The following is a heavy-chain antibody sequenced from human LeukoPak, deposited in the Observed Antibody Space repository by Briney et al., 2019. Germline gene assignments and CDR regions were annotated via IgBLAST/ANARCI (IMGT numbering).Heavy chain of an antibody. Sequence: GRSLRLSCAASGFSFSNCGMHWVRQAPGKGLEWVAFIRYHGSDKYYADSVRGRFTISRDNSENMLYLQMSSLRVEDTAVYYCAKSPGSWKFDDWGQGTLVTVSS. CDR3: AKSPGSWKFDD. V-gene: IGHV3-30*02. CDR1: GFSFSNCG. CDR2: IRYHGSDK. J-gene: IGHJ4*02. D-gene: IGHD6-13*01.